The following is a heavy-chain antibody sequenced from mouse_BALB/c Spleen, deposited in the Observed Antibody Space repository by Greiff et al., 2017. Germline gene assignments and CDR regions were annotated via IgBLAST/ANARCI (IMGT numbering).Heavy chain of an antibody. CDR2: INPSTGYT. V-gene: IGHV1-7*01. CDR1: GYTFTSYW. Sequence: QVQLKQSGAELAKPGASVKMSCKASGYTFTSYWMHWVKQMPGQGLEWIGYINPSTGYTEYNQKFKDKATLTADKSSSTAYMQLSSLTSEVSAVYYCASYYRYDVAMDYWGQGTSVTVSS. J-gene: IGHJ4*01. D-gene: IGHD2-14*01. CDR3: ASYYRYDVAMDY.